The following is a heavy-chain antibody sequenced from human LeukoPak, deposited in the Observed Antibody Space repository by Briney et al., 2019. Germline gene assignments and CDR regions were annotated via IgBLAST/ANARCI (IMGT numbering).Heavy chain of an antibody. J-gene: IGHJ4*02. CDR2: INYSGST. V-gene: IGHV4-34*01. CDR1: GGSYSGYY. D-gene: IGHD3-10*01. CDR3: ATSYDSTRGRDFDY. Sequence: PSETLSLTCAVYGGSYSGYYWSWIRQPPGKGLEWLGEINYSGSTHYNPSLKSRVTLSIDTSKNQFSLRLSSVTAADTAVYYCATSYDSTRGRDFDYWGQGTLVTVSS.